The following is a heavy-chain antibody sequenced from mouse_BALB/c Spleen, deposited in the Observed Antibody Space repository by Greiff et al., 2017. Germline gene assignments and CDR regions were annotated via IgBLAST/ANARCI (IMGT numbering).Heavy chain of an antibody. CDR1: GFNIKDTY. Sequence: EVKLVESGAELVKPGASVKLSCTASGFNIKDTYMHWVKQRPEQGLEWIGRIDPANGNTKYDPKFQGKATITADTSSNTAYLQLSSLTSEDTAVYYCALYGSSYEFAYWGQGTLVTVSA. CDR2: IDPANGNT. V-gene: IGHV14-3*02. CDR3: ALYGSSYEFAY. D-gene: IGHD1-1*01. J-gene: IGHJ3*01.